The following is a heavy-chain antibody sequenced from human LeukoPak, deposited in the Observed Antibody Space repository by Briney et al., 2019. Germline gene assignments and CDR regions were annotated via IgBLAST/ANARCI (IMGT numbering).Heavy chain of an antibody. CDR2: VFYSGST. J-gene: IGHJ2*01. CDR3: ARRGRGRATKWYFDL. V-gene: IGHV4-59*08. CDR1: GGTVKDYY. Sequence: SETLSLTCAVSGGTVKDYYWNWFRQPPGKGLEWIGYVFYSGSTTYSPSLDRRVTISLDTPKSQSPLSLGSVTAADTAVYFCARRGRGRATKWYFDLWGRGTLVTVSS. D-gene: IGHD3-10*01.